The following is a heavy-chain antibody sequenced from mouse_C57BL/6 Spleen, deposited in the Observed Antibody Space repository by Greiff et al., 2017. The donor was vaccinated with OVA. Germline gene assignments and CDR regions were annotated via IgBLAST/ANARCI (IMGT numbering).Heavy chain of an antibody. CDR1: GYTFTDYY. V-gene: IGHV1-26*01. CDR2: INPNNGGT. J-gene: IGHJ2*01. D-gene: IGHD1-1*01. Sequence: VQLQQSGPELVKPGASVKISCKASGYTFTDYYMNWVKQSHGKSLEWIGDINPNNGGTSYNQKFKGKATLTVDKSSSTAYMELRSLTSEDSAVYYCARWGLLYWGQGTTLTVSS. CDR3: ARWGLLY.